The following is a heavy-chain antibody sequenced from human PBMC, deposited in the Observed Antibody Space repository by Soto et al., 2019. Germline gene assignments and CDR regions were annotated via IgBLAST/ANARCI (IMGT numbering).Heavy chain of an antibody. CDR1: GFTFSSYG. CDR3: AKGAPPIAEYFQH. CDR2: ISYDGSNK. V-gene: IGHV3-30*18. Sequence: QVQLVESGGGVVQPGRSLRLSCAASGFTFSSYGIHWVRQAPGKGLEWVAVISYDGSNKYYADSVKGRFTISRDNSKNTLYLQMNSLRAEDTAVYYRAKGAPPIAEYFQHWGQGTLVTVSS. J-gene: IGHJ1*01. D-gene: IGHD3-9*01.